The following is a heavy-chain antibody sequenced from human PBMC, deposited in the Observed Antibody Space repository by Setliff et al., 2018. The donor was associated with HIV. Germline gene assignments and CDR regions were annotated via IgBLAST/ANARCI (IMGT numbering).Heavy chain of an antibody. Sequence: SETLSLTCAVYGGSFSGYYWSWIRQPPGKGLEWIGEINHSGSTYYNPSLKSRVTISVATSKKQFSLQLSSVTASDTAVYYCARLPGYCSSTGCQGYFDYWGQGTLVTVSS. V-gene: IGHV4-34*01. J-gene: IGHJ4*02. CDR2: INHSGST. D-gene: IGHD2-2*01. CDR3: ARLPGYCSSTGCQGYFDY. CDR1: GGSFSGYY.